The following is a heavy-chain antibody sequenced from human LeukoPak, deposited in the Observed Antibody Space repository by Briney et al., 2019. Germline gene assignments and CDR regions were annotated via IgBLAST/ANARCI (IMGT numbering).Heavy chain of an antibody. J-gene: IGHJ4*02. Sequence: ASVKVSCKASGGTFSSYAISWVRQAPGQGLEWMGWINPNSGGTNYAQKFQGRVTMTRDTSISTAYMELSRLRSDDTAVYYCARALVDLFDYWGQGSLVTVSS. CDR3: ARALVDLFDY. CDR1: GGTFSSYA. D-gene: IGHD2-21*01. CDR2: INPNSGGT. V-gene: IGHV1-2*02.